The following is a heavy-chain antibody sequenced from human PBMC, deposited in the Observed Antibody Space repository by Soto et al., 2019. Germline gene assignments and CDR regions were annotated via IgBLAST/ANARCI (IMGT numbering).Heavy chain of an antibody. CDR3: AKDMAAAAHQGDAFDI. J-gene: IGHJ3*02. V-gene: IGHV3-33*03. D-gene: IGHD6-13*01. CDR2: IWNDGTNK. Sequence: QVQLVESGGGVVQPGRSLRPSCAASGFTFSNYGMHWVRQAPGKGVEWVAVIWNDGTNKYYVDSVRGRFTISRDDSKNTLYLEMNSLRAEDTGVYYCAKDMAAAAHQGDAFDIWGLGTMVSVSA. CDR1: GFTFSNYG.